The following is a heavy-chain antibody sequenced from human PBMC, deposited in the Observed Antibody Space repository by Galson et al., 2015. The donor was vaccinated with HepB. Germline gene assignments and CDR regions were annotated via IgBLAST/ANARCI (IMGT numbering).Heavy chain of an antibody. CDR1: GYIFTGFV. D-gene: IGHD2-15*01. CDR2: INPNTGGT. Sequence: SVKVSCKASGYIFTGFVLHWVRQAPGQRLEWLGWINPNTGGTDLAQKFQGRVTTTRDTSISTAYMEFSSLRSDDSAVYYCARGGYCSDDKCFSWSHFDYWGQGTLVTVSS. J-gene: IGHJ4*02. CDR3: ARGGYCSDDKCFSWSHFDY. V-gene: IGHV1-2*02.